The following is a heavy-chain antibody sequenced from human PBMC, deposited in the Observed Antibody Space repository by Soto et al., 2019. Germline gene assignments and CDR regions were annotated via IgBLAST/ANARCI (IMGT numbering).Heavy chain of an antibody. J-gene: IGHJ4*02. D-gene: IGHD1-26*01. CDR1: GGPFSAYY. V-gene: IGHV4-34*01. Sequence: ETLSLTCAVYGGPFSAYYWSWIRQPPGKGLEWIGEINHSGSTNYNPSLKSRVTISVDTSKNQFSLSLSSVTAADTAVYYCARVSSGVGPDYWGQRTLVTVSS. CDR3: ARVSSGVGPDY. CDR2: INHSGST.